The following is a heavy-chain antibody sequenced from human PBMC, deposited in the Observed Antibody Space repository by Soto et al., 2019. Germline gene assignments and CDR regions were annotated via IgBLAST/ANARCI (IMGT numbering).Heavy chain of an antibody. CDR2: ISSSGSTI. V-gene: IGHV3-11*01. J-gene: IGHJ6*02. CDR1: GFTFSDYY. D-gene: IGHD6-19*01. Sequence: GGSLRLSCAASGFTFSDYYMSWIRQAPGKGLEWVSYISSSGSTIYYADSVKGRFTTSRDNAKNSLYLQVNSLRAEDTAVYYCARGVAVADLYYYYYYGMDVWGQGTTVTVSS. CDR3: ARGVAVADLYYYYYYGMDV.